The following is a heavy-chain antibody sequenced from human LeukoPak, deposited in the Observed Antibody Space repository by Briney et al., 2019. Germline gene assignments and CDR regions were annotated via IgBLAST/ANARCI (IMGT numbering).Heavy chain of an antibody. CDR2: ISSSSSYI. D-gene: IGHD5-12*01. V-gene: IGHV3-21*01. CDR1: GFTFSSYS. Sequence: GGSLRLSCAASGFTFSSYSMNWVRQAPGKGLEWVSSISSSSSYIYYADSVKGRFTISRDNAKNSLYLQMNSLRAEDTAVYYCARDDKGYSGYDLDYWGQGTLVTVSS. J-gene: IGHJ4*02. CDR3: ARDDKGYSGYDLDY.